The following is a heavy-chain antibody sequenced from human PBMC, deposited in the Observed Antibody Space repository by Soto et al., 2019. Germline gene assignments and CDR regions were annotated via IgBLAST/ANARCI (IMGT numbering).Heavy chain of an antibody. J-gene: IGHJ4*02. Sequence: QVQVVQSGAEVKKPGASVKVSCKASGYIFTRSGISWVRHAPEQGLEWMGWISPNNGRTNYVQKFQGRVTMTTDTSTSTAYMELRSLRPDDTAVYHCARTPIVVVVAATPTDYWGQGTLVTVSS. CDR1: GYIFTRSG. CDR2: ISPNNGRT. D-gene: IGHD2-15*01. V-gene: IGHV1-18*01. CDR3: ARTPIVVVVAATPTDY.